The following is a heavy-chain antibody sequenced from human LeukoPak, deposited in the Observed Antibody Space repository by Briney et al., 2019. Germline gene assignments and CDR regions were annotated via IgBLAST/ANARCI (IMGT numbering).Heavy chain of an antibody. CDR2: IHSDART. V-gene: IGHV3-53*01. CDR1: GFTVSNSF. CDR3: AKHYNWNYKNWLDP. J-gene: IGHJ5*02. D-gene: IGHD1-7*01. Sequence: GGSLRLSCAASGFTVSNSFINWVRQAPGRGLEWVSIIHSDARTHYADSVKGRFTVSRDNSNNTLYLQMNSLRAEDTAVYYCAKHYNWNYKNWLDPWGQGTLVTVSS.